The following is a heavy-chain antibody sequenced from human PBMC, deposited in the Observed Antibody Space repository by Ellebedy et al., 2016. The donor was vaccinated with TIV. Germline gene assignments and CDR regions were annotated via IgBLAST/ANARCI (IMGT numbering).Heavy chain of an antibody. V-gene: IGHV3-7*03. D-gene: IGHD3-16*01. CDR3: ARDDRHDSFGQ. CDR1: GFTFSGYW. J-gene: IGHJ4*02. CDR2: IKGDGSVE. Sequence: GGSLRLXXSATGFTFSGYWMSWIRQTPGKGLEWVGNIKGDGSVEDYVDSVKGRFTISRDNAKNLLYLQLNSLTAENTAVYYCARDDRHDSFGQWGQGTPVTVSS.